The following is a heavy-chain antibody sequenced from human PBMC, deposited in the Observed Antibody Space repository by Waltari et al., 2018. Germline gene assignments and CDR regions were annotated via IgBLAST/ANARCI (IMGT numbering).Heavy chain of an antibody. CDR1: GGSISSYY. Sequence: QVQLQESGPGLVKPSETLSLTCTVAGGSISSYYWSWIRQPAGKGLEWIGRIYTSGSTNYNPDLKSRGYMSVDTSKNQLCLKLSSVSAADTAVYYCARDFVWWGYCDYWGQGTMVTVSS. D-gene: IGHD3-9*01. J-gene: IGHJ4*02. V-gene: IGHV4-4*07. CDR3: ARDFVWWGYCDY. CDR2: IYTSGST.